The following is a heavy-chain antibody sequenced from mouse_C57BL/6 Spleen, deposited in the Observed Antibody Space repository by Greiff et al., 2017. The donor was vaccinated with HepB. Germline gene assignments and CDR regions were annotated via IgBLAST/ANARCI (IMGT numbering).Heavy chain of an antibody. J-gene: IGHJ3*01. Sequence: EVQGVESGGGLVQPGGSLSLSCAASGFTFTDYYMSWVRQPPGKALEWLGFISNKANGYTTEYSASVKGRFTISRDNSQSILYLQMNALRAEDSATYYCARSYCGNPAWFAYWGQGTLVTVSA. CDR1: GFTFTDYY. D-gene: IGHD2-10*01. CDR3: ARSYCGNPAWFAY. CDR2: ISNKANGYTT. V-gene: IGHV7-3*01.